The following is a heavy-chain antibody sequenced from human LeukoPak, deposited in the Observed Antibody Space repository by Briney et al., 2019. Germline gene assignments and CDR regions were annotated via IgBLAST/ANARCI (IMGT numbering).Heavy chain of an antibody. D-gene: IGHD2-2*02. CDR1: GVTFISFA. CDR3: AKGIRGSCYTGLGF. V-gene: IGHV3-23*05. CDR2: IYGSNNNT. J-gene: IGHJ4*02. Sequence: GWSLRLFCGASGVTFISFAKGWVRLAPGEGRQWITCIYGSNNNTYYTDSVTGRVTISRDTSKTTLFLQMSSVRAADTAVYYCAKGIRGSCYTGLGFWGQGTLVTVSS.